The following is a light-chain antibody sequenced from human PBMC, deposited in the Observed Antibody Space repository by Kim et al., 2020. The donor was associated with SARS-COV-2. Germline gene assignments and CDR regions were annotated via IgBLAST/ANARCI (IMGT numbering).Light chain of an antibody. V-gene: IGLV3-1*01. Sequence: SYELTQPPSVSVSPGQTASITCSGDKLGDKYACWYQQKPGQSPVLVIYRDNQRPSGIPERFSGSNSGNTATLTISGTQAMDEADYYCQAWDSSTGVFGGGTQLTVL. CDR1: KLGDKY. CDR3: QAWDSSTGV. J-gene: IGLJ3*02. CDR2: RDN.